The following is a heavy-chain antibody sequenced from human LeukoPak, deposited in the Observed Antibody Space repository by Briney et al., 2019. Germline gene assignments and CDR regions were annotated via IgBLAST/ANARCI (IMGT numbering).Heavy chain of an antibody. CDR2: ISGSGGST. CDR1: GFTFSSYA. J-gene: IGHJ4*02. Sequence: GGSLRLSCAASGFTFSSYAMSWVRQAPGKGLEWVSAISGSGGSTYYADSVKGRFTISRDNSQNTLYLQMNSLRAEDTAVYYCAKERDYDFWSGYLNSFDYWGQGTLVTVSS. D-gene: IGHD3-3*01. V-gene: IGHV3-23*01. CDR3: AKERDYDFWSGYLNSFDY.